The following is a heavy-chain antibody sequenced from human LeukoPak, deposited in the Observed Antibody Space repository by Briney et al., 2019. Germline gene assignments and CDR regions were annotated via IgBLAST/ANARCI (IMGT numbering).Heavy chain of an antibody. Sequence: GGSLRLSCAASGFAFRNYDMIWVRQAPGRGLEWVSGITTDGSGAYYADSAKGRFTVSRDNSKNTVFLQMNSLRGEDAAIYYCAKGVLGAGSLLEYFQRWGQGTLVTVSS. D-gene: IGHD3-10*01. CDR3: AKGVLGAGSLLEYFQR. CDR1: GFAFRNYD. V-gene: IGHV3-23*01. CDR2: ITTDGSGA. J-gene: IGHJ1*01.